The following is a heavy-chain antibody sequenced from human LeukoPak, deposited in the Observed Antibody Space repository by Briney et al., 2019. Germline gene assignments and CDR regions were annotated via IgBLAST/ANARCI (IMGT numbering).Heavy chain of an antibody. CDR1: GVSISSSNSY. V-gene: IGHV4-39*01. D-gene: IGHD3/OR15-3a*01. J-gene: IGHJ4*02. Sequence: SETLSLTCTVSGVSISSSNSYWGWIRQPPGNGLEWIGSIYYSGNTYYNASLKSQVSISIDTSKNQFSLRLTSVTAADTAVYYCAGQTGSGLFILPGGQGTLVTVSS. CDR3: AGQTGSGLFILP. CDR2: IYYSGNT.